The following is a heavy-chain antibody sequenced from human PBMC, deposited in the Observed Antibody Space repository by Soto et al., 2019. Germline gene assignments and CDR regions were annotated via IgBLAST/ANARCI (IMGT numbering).Heavy chain of an antibody. V-gene: IGHV3-9*01. CDR2: ISWNSGSI. CDR3: AKDMVPFDWYDWYYFDY. D-gene: IGHD3-9*01. Sequence: DVQLVESGGGLVQPGRSLRLSCAASGFTFDDYAMHRVRQAPGKGLEWVSGISWNSGSIGYADSVKGRFTISRDNAKNSLYVQMNSVRAEDTALYYCAKDMVPFDWYDWYYFDYWGQGTLVTVSS. J-gene: IGHJ4*02. CDR1: GFTFDDYA.